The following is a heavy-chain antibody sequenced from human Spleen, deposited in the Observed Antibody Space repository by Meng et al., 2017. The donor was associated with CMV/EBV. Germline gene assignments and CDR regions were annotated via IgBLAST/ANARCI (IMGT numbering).Heavy chain of an antibody. CDR2: ISGYNDDT. Sequence: ASVKVSCKTSGYTFNNYGVGWVRQAPGQRLEWMGWISGYNDDTKYAQKFQGRVTMTIDTSTNIAYMELRSRRSDDTAVYYCAREGAIVGVTTPLDPWGQGTLVTVSS. D-gene: IGHD1-26*01. V-gene: IGHV1-18*01. CDR1: GYTFNNYG. CDR3: AREGAIVGVTTPLDP. J-gene: IGHJ5*02.